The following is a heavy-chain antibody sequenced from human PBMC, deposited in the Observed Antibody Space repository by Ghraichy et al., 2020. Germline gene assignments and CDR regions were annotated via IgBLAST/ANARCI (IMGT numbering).Heavy chain of an antibody. CDR1: GFTFTTYW. V-gene: IGHV3-74*01. CDR3: ARGGLHSSFDY. CDR2: ISGDGSST. Sequence: GESLNISCAASGFTFTTYWRHWVRQAPGKGLVWVSRISGDGSSTAYADSVKGRFTISRDNAKNTLYLQMTSLRADDTAVYYCARGGLHSSFDYWGQGALVTVSS. J-gene: IGHJ4*02. D-gene: IGHD4-11*01.